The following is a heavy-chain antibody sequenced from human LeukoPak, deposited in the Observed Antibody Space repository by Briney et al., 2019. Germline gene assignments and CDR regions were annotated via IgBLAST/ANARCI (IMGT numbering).Heavy chain of an antibody. J-gene: IGHJ4*02. D-gene: IGHD5-18*01. V-gene: IGHV3-66*01. CDR2: IYSGGST. CDR1: EFSVGSNY. CDR3: ARVMFDTAMVTGPNSFGFDY. Sequence: GGSLRLSCAASEFSVGSNYMTWVRQAPGKGLEWVSLIYSGGSTYYADSVKGRFTISRDNSKNTLYLQMNSLRAEDTAVYYCARVMFDTAMVTGPNSFGFDYWGQGTLVTVSS.